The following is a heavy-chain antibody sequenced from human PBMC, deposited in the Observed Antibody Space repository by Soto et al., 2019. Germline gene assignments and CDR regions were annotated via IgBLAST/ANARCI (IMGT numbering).Heavy chain of an antibody. CDR2: IYPGDSDT. CDR1: GYSFTSYW. V-gene: IGHV5-51*01. CDR3: ARQHPVVVVPAAKNYYYGMDV. Sequence: GESLKISCKGSGYSFTSYWIGWVRQMPGKGLEWMGIIYPGDSDTRYSPSFQGQVTISADKSISTAYLQWSSLKASDTAMYYCARQHPVVVVPAAKNYYYGMDVWGQGTTVTVSS. D-gene: IGHD2-2*01. J-gene: IGHJ6*02.